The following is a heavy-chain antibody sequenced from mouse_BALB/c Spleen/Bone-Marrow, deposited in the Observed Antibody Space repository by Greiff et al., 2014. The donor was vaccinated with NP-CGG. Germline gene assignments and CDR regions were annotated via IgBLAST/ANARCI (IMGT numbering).Heavy chain of an antibody. D-gene: IGHD2-14*01. CDR2: IWSGGST. CDR3: ARNRVRRSLDY. J-gene: IGHJ4*01. CDR1: GFSLTSYG. Sequence: VKLVQSGPGLVQPSQSLSITCTVSGFSLTSYGVHWVRQSPGKGLEWLGVIWSGGSTDYNAAFISRLSISKDNSRSQVFFKMSSLQADDTAIYYCARNRVRRSLDYWGQGTTVTVSS. V-gene: IGHV2-4-1*01.